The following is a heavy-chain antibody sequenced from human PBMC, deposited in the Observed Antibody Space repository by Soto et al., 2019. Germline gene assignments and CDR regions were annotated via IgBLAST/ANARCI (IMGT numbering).Heavy chain of an antibody. J-gene: IGHJ4*02. CDR1: GFTFSSYW. CDR2: IKSDGSGT. D-gene: IGHD3-22*01. V-gene: IGHV3-74*01. CDR3: ARDYYDSSGYYYVNL. Sequence: PGGSLRLSCAASGFTFSSYWMHWVRQAPGKGLVWVSRIKSDGSGTYYADSVEGRFTISRDNAHNTLYLQMNSLRAEDTAVYYCARDYYDSSGYYYVNLWGQGTLVTVSS.